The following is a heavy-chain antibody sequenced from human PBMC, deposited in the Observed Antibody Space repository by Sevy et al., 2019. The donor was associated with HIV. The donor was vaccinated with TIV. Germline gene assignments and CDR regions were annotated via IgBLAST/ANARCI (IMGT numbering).Heavy chain of an antibody. J-gene: IGHJ4*02. Sequence: LSLTCAASGFTFNTYTMNWVRQAPGKGLEWVSSSSRSGSYIYYADSVKGRFTISRDNANNSLYLQMDSLTAEDTAVYYCARDWTTVTSTPTFDYWGQGILVTVSS. V-gene: IGHV3-21*01. CDR2: SSRSGSYI. D-gene: IGHD4-17*01. CDR1: GFTFNTYT. CDR3: ARDWTTVTSTPTFDY.